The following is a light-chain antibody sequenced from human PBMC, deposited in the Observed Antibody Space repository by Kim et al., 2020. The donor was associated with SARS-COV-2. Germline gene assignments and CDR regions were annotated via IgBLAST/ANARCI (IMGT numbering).Light chain of an antibody. CDR2: DNN. V-gene: IGLV1-51*01. CDR1: SSNLGTNY. J-gene: IGLJ3*02. CDR3: GTWDSSLSVWL. Sequence: GQKVTTACSGSSSNLGTNYVSWYQQLPGTVPKVLIYDNNKPPSGIPDRFSGSKSGTSGTRDITGLQTWDEADYYCGTWDSSLSVWLFGGGTQLTVL.